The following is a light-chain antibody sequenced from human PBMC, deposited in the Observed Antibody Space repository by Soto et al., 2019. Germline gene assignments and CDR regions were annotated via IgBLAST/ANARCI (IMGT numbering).Light chain of an antibody. CDR2: GAS. CDR1: QSVSSSY. J-gene: IGKJ1*01. V-gene: IGKV3-20*01. CDR3: QQYGSSPPT. Sequence: EIVLPQSPGTLSLSPGERATLCCRASQSVSSSYLAWYQQKPGQAPRLLIYGASSRATGIPDRFSGSGSGTDFTLTISRLEPEDFAVYYCQQYGSSPPTFGQGTKVDIK.